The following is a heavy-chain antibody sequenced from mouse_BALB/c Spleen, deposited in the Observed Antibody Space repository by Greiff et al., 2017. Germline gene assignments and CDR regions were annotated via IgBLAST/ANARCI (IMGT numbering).Heavy chain of an antibody. CDR2: ISSGGST. Sequence: DVHLVESGGGLVKPGGSLKLSCAASGFTFSSYAMSWVRQTPEKRLEWVASISSGGSTYYPDSVKGRFTISRDNARNILYLQMSSLRSEDTAMYYCASYYGYYFDYWGQGTTLTVSS. V-gene: IGHV5-6-5*01. CDR1: GFTFSSYA. J-gene: IGHJ2*01. CDR3: ASYYGYYFDY. D-gene: IGHD1-1*01.